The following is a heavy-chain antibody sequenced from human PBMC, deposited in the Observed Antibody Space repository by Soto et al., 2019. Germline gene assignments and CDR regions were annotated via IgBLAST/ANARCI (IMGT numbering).Heavy chain of an antibody. D-gene: IGHD4-17*01. CDR1: GYTFTSYG. CDR3: ARDSLDYGDYVGYFQH. Sequence: ASVKVSCKASGYTFTSYGISWVRQAPGQGLEWMGWISAYNGNTNYAQKLQGRVTMTTDTSTSTAYMELRSLRSDDTAVYYCARDSLDYGDYVGYFQHWGQGTLVTVSS. J-gene: IGHJ1*01. CDR2: ISAYNGNT. V-gene: IGHV1-18*01.